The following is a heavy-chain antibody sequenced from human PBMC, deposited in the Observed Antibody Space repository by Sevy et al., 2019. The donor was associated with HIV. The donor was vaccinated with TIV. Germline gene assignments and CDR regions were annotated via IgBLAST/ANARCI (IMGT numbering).Heavy chain of an antibody. J-gene: IGHJ6*02. Sequence: SETLSLTCTVSGGSISRNYWSWIRQPAGKGLEWIGRIYTSGNTNYNPSLKSRVNLSVDTSKNQVSLKLSSVTAADTAVYYCARGTVMSYGDYHWGLLIYGMDVWGQGTTVTVSS. D-gene: IGHD4-17*01. CDR1: GGSISRNY. V-gene: IGHV4-4*07. CDR3: ARGTVMSYGDYHWGLLIYGMDV. CDR2: IYTSGNT.